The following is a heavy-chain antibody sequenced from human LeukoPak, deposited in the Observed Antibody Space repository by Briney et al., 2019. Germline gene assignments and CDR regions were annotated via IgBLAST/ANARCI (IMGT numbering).Heavy chain of an antibody. J-gene: IGHJ4*02. Sequence: SETLSLTCAVSGYFISSGYYWGWIRQPPGKGLEWIGTIYHSGSTYYNPSLKSRVTMSVDTSKNHFSLKLSSVTAADTAVYSCARLSGYWGQGTLVTVSS. CDR2: IYHSGST. V-gene: IGHV4-38-2*01. CDR3: ARLSGY. CDR1: GYFISSGYY.